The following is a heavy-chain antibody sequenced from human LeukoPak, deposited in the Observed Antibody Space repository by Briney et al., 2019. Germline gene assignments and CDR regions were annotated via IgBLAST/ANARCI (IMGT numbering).Heavy chain of an antibody. V-gene: IGHV4-38-2*02. CDR1: GYSISSGYY. CDR3: ATYSSGWYTTKSDY. Sequence: SETLSLTCTVSGYSISSGYYWGWIRQPPGKGLEWIGSIYHSGSTYYKPSLKSRVTISVDTSKHQFSLKLSPVTAADTAVYYCATYSSGWYTTKSDYWGQGTLVTVSS. CDR2: IYHSGST. J-gene: IGHJ4*02. D-gene: IGHD6-19*01.